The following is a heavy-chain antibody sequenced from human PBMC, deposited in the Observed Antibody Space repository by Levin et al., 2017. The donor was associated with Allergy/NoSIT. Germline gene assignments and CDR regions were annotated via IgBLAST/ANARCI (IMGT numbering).Heavy chain of an antibody. J-gene: IGHJ5*02. CDR2: IYHSGST. CDR1: GGSISSGGYS. D-gene: IGHD2-15*01. Sequence: SETLSLTCAVSGGSISSGGYSWSWIRQPPGKGLEWIGYIYHSGSTYYNPSLKSRVTISVDRSKNQFSLKLSSVTAADTAVYYCARVDCSGGSCPPGRRFDPWGQGTLVTVSS. CDR3: ARVDCSGGSCPPGRRFDP. V-gene: IGHV4-30-2*01.